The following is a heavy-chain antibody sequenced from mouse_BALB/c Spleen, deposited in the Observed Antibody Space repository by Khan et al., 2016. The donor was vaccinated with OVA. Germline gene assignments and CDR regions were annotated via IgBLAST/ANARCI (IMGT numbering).Heavy chain of an antibody. CDR2: ISYSGST. D-gene: IGHD1-1*01. CDR1: GYSITTNYA. J-gene: IGHJ4*01. CDR3: ARENYYGYAVDY. V-gene: IGHV3-2*02. Sequence: LQQSGPGLVKPSQSLSLTCTVTGYSITTNYAWDWIRQFPGNKLEWMGYISYSGSTSYNPSLKSRISITRDTSKNQFFLQLNSVTTEDTATYYCARENYYGYAVDYWGQGTSVTVSA.